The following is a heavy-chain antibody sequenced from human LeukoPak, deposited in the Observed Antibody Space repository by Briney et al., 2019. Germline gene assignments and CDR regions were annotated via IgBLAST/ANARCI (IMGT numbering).Heavy chain of an antibody. CDR2: ISAYNGNT. CDR1: GYTFTSYG. CDR3: TTTIDDAFDI. J-gene: IGHJ3*02. D-gene: IGHD5-24*01. Sequence: ASVKVSCKASGYTFTSYGISWVRQAPGQGLEWMGWISAYNGNTNYAQKLQGRVTITTDTSTSTAYMELRSLRSDDTAVYYCTTTIDDAFDIWGQGTMVTVSP. V-gene: IGHV1-18*01.